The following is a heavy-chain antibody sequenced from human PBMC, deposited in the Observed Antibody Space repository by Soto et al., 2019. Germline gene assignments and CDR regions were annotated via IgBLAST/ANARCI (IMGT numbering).Heavy chain of an antibody. CDR2: SYYSGST. CDR3: ARALVVPAAIHWFDP. V-gene: IGHV4-30-4*01. CDR1: GGSISSGDYY. Sequence: SETLSLTCTVSGGSISSGDYYWSWIRQPPGKGLEWIGYSYYSGSTYYNPSLKSRVTISVDTSKNQFSLKLSSVTAADTAVYYCARALVVPAAIHWFDPWGQGTLVTVSS. D-gene: IGHD2-2*02. J-gene: IGHJ5*02.